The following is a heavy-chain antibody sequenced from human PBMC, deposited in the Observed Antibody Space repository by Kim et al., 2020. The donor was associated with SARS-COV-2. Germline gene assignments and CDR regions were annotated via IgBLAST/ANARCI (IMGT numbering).Heavy chain of an antibody. D-gene: IGHD3-3*01. CDR3: VKGALGRLRFLEWLFYIDY. V-gene: IGHV3-64D*06. J-gene: IGHJ4*02. Sequence: GGSLRLSCSASGFTFSSYAMHWVRQAPGKGLEYVSAISSNGGSTYYADSVKGRFTISRDNSKNTLYLQMSSLRAEDTAVYYCVKGALGRLRFLEWLFYIDYWGQGTLVTVSS. CDR2: ISSNGGST. CDR1: GFTFSSYA.